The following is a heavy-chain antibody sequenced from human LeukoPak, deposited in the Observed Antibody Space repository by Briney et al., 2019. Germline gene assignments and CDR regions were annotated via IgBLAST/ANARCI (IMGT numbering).Heavy chain of an antibody. CDR3: AKDGGLGWLQYYFDY. Sequence: GGSLRLSCAASGFTVSSNYMSWVRQAPGKGLEWVSVIYSGGTTNYADSVKGRFTISRDNAKNSLYLQMNSLRAEDMALYYCAKDGGLGWLQYYFDYWGQGTLVTVSS. J-gene: IGHJ4*02. D-gene: IGHD5-24*01. CDR1: GFTVSSNY. CDR2: IYSGGTT. V-gene: IGHV3-53*05.